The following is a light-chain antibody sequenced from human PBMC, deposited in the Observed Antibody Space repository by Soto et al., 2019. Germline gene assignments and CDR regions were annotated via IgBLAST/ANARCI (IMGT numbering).Light chain of an antibody. CDR1: SSDIGASNS. V-gene: IGLV2-8*01. CDR2: EVT. J-gene: IGLJ2*01. Sequence: QSALTQPPSASGSPGQSVTISCAGSSSDIGASNSVSWYQQHPGKAPKLLISEVTKRPSGVPDRFPGSKSGNTASLTVSGLQADDEADYYCGSKAGSNKHVVFGGGTKLTVL. CDR3: GSKAGSNKHVV.